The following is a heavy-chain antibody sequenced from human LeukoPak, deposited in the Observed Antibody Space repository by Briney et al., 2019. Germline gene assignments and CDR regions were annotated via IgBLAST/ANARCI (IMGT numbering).Heavy chain of an antibody. V-gene: IGHV5-51*01. Sequence: GESLKISCKGSGHSFISYWIGWVRQMPGKGLEWMGIINPGYSDIRYSPSFQGQVTISADKSIGTAYLQWSSLKASDTAIYYCARHDKGYSGYVTLDYWGQGTLVTVSS. CDR2: INPGYSDI. D-gene: IGHD5-12*01. CDR3: ARHDKGYSGYVTLDY. CDR1: GHSFISYW. J-gene: IGHJ4*02.